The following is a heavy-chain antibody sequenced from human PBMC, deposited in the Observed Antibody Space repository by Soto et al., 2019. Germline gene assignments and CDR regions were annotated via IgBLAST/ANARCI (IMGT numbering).Heavy chain of an antibody. J-gene: IGHJ5*02. Sequence: XETLSLTCTVSGCSIFSDDWTWIRQPPGKGLEWIGYISRSGSPSFAPSLKGRVTFSTDTSKNQVSLKMTYVTVADTAVYYCARGYWFDHWGPGTLVTVSS. CDR2: ISRSGSP. CDR1: GCSIFSDD. V-gene: IGHV4-59*01. CDR3: ARGYWFDH.